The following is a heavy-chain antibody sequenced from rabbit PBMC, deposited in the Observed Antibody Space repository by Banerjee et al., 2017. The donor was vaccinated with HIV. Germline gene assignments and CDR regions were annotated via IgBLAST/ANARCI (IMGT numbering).Heavy chain of an antibody. D-gene: IGHD8-1*01. CDR3: ARDTGSSFSTYGMDL. J-gene: IGHJ6*01. CDR2: INAVTGKA. Sequence: QEQLMESGGGLVQPGGSLKLSCKASGFSFGDKDVMCWVRQAPGKGLEWIACINAVTGKAVYASWAKGRFTISKTSSTTVTLQMTSLTVADTATYFCARDTGSSFSTYGMDLWGPGTLVTVS. V-gene: IGHV1S45*01. CDR1: GFSFGDKDV.